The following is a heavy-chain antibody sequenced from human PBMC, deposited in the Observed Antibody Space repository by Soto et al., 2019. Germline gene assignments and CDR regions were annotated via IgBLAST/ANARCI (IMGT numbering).Heavy chain of an antibody. Sequence: ASVKVACKVSGYTLTELSMHWGRQAPGKGLEWMGGFDPEDGETIYAQKFQGRVTMTEDTSTDTAYMELSSLRSEDTAVYYCATDGTRRHLRPGQLSLSTCFDPWSQGTLVTV. CDR1: GYTLTELS. CDR2: FDPEDGET. D-gene: IGHD3-16*02. V-gene: IGHV1-24*01. CDR3: ATDGTRRHLRPGQLSLSTCFDP. J-gene: IGHJ5*02.